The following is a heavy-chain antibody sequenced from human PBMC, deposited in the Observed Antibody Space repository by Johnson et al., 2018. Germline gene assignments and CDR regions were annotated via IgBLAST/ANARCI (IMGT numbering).Heavy chain of an antibody. CDR3: AIRPTPGLWRAFYI. CDR1: GFTFSTYW. J-gene: IGHJ3*02. CDR2: INSDGSST. D-gene: IGHD2-21*01. Sequence: VQLQESGGGLLQPGGSRRLSCAASGFTFSTYWLHSVRQAPGKGMVWVSRINSDGSSTSYADSVKGRSTISRDNSKNTLYLQMNSLRAADTAVSFCAIRPTPGLWRAFYIWGQGTMGTVYS. V-gene: IGHV3-74*01.